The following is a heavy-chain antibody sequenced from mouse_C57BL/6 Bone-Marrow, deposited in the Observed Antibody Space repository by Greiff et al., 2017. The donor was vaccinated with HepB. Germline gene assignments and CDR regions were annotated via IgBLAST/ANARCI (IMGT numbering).Heavy chain of an antibody. Sequence: VQLKESGPGLVKPSQSLSLTCSVTGYSITSGYYWNWIRQFPGNKLEWMGYISYDGSNNYNPSLKNRISITRDTSKNQFFLKLNSVTTEDTATYYCAPHYDYAWFAYGGQGTLVTVSA. J-gene: IGHJ3*01. CDR3: APHYDYAWFAY. D-gene: IGHD2-4*01. CDR2: ISYDGSN. V-gene: IGHV3-6*01. CDR1: GYSITSGYY.